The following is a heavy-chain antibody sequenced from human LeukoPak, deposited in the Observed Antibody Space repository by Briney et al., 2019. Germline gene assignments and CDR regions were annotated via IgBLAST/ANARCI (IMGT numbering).Heavy chain of an antibody. CDR1: GFTFSSYW. Sequence: GGSLRLSCAASGFTFSSYWMSWVRQAPGKGLEWVANIKQDGSEKYYVDSVKGRFTISRDNAKNSLYLQMNSLRAGDTAVYYCARGGGYCSGGSCYAVGPPMDVWGQGTTVTVSS. CDR3: ARGGGYCSGGSCYAVGPPMDV. J-gene: IGHJ6*02. D-gene: IGHD2-15*01. CDR2: IKQDGSEK. V-gene: IGHV3-7*01.